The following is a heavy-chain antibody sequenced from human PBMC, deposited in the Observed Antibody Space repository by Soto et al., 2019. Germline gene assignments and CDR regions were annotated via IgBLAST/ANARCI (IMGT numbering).Heavy chain of an antibody. Sequence: QVQLQESGPGLVKPSETLSLTCTVSGGSVSSGSYYWSWIRQPPGKGLEWMGYIYYSGSTNYNPSLKSRVTISVDTSKNQFSLKLSSVTAADTAVYYCARDRRNRGAVPLDYYYGMDVWGQGTTVTVSS. V-gene: IGHV4-61*01. CDR3: ARDRRNRGAVPLDYYYGMDV. D-gene: IGHD6-19*01. CDR2: IYYSGST. CDR1: GGSVSSGSYY. J-gene: IGHJ6*02.